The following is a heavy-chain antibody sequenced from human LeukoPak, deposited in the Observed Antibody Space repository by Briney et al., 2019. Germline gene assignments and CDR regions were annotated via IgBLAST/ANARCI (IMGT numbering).Heavy chain of an antibody. CDR3: ASGVGYLFPTN. CDR1: GGSFSGYY. J-gene: IGHJ4*02. V-gene: IGHV4-34*01. CDR2: INLSGGA. D-gene: IGHD5-18*01. Sequence: KASETLSLTCAVYGGSFSGYYWTWIRQPPGKGLEWIGEINLSGGAYYNPSLKSRVTISIDTSKNQFSLKMRSVTAADTAVYYCASGVGYLFPTNWGQGTLVTVSS.